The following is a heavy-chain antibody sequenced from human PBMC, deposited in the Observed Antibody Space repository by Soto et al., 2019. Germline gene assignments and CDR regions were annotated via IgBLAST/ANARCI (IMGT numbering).Heavy chain of an antibody. J-gene: IGHJ4*02. D-gene: IGHD5-18*01. CDR2: ISNSDTNI. CDR3: ARYSYGVEDFDC. Sequence: QVQLVESGGGLVKPGGSLRLSCAASGFTFSDYYMSWTRQAPGKGLEWVSYISNSDTNIHYADSVKGRFTISRDNAKNSLYLQMNSPRAEDTAVYYCARYSYGVEDFDCWGQGTLVTVCS. CDR1: GFTFSDYY. V-gene: IGHV3-11*01.